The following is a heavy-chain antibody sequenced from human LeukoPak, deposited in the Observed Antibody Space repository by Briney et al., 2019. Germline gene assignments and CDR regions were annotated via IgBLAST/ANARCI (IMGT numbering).Heavy chain of an antibody. J-gene: IGHJ4*02. CDR2: INHSGST. Sequence: PSETLSLTCAVYGGSFSGYYWSWIRQPPGKGLEWIGEINHSGSTNYNPSLKSRVTISVDTSKNQFSLKLSSVTAADTAVYYCASYRADSSGSRFDYWGQGTLVTVSS. CDR3: ASYRADSSGSRFDY. V-gene: IGHV4-34*01. D-gene: IGHD3-22*01. CDR1: GGSFSGYY.